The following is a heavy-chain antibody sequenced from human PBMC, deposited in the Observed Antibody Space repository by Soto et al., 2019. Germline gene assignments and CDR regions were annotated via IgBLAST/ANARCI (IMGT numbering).Heavy chain of an antibody. CDR2: IIPIFGTA. D-gene: IGHD2-2*01. V-gene: IGHV1-69*01. Sequence: QVQLVQSGAEVKKPGSSVKVSCKASGGTFSSYAISWVRQAPGQGLEWMGGIIPIFGTANYAQKVQGRVTITADESTNTAYMERSSLRAEDTAVYYCARGEADDIVVGPSAHYYYGMDFWGQGTTVPVSS. J-gene: IGHJ6*02. CDR3: ARGEADDIVVGPSAHYYYGMDF. CDR1: GGTFSSYA.